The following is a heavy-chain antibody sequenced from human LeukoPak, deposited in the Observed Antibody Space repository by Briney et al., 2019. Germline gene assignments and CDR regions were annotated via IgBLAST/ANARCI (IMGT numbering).Heavy chain of an antibody. D-gene: IGHD6-19*01. CDR2: INHSGST. CDR3: ARAQWLVHPFDY. V-gene: IGHV4-34*01. CDR1: GGSFSGYY. Sequence: SETLSLTCAVYGGSFSGYYWSWIRQPLGKGLEWIGEINHSGSTNYNPSLKSRVTISVDTSKNQFSLKLSSVTAADTAVYYCARAQWLVHPFDYWGQGTLVTVSS. J-gene: IGHJ4*02.